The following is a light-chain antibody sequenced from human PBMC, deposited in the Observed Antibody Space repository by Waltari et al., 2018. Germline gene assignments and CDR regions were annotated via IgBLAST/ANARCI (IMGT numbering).Light chain of an antibody. CDR3: QQYRTFHWT. CDR1: ENINNW. J-gene: IGKJ1*01. Sequence: DIQMTQSPSTLSASVGDRVTITCRASENINNWLALYQQKPGKAPSLLIYKSSSLQTGVPGRFSGSGSGTEFTLTINSLQLDDSATYHCQQYRTFHWTFGQGTKVEIK. CDR2: KSS. V-gene: IGKV1-5*03.